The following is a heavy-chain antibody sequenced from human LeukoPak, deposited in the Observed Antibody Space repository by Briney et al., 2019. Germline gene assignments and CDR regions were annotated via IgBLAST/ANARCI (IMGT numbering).Heavy chain of an antibody. CDR1: GFTFDDYA. Sequence: GGSLRLSCVFSGFTFDDYAMRWVRQAPGKGLEWISSISWNSGSLDYGDSVKGRFTISRDNAKNSVYLQMNSLRAEDTALYFCAKDKEKGYYHLDHWGQGTLVIVSS. V-gene: IGHV3-9*01. CDR3: AKDKEKGYYHLDH. D-gene: IGHD3-3*01. CDR2: ISWNSGSL. J-gene: IGHJ4*02.